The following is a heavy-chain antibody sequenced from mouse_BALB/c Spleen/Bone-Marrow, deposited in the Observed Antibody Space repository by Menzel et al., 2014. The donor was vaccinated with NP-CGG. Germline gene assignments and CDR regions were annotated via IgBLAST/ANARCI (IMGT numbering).Heavy chain of an antibody. CDR1: GSNIXDTY. CDR2: IDPANGNT. J-gene: IGHJ3*01. D-gene: IGHD2-2*01. Sequence: EVQLQQSGAELVKPGASVKLSCTASGSNIXDTYMHWVKQRPEQGLEWIGRIDPANGNTKYDPKFQGKATITADTSSNAAYLQLSSLTSEDTAVYYCARGYDEFAYWGQGTLVTVSA. V-gene: IGHV14-3*02. CDR3: ARGYDEFAY.